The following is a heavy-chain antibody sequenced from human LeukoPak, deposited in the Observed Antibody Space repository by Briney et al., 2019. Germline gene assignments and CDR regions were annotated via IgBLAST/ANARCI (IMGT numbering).Heavy chain of an antibody. CDR1: GFTFSSYA. D-gene: IGHD1-20*01. J-gene: IGHJ6*03. V-gene: IGHV3-23*01. CDR2: ISGSGGST. CDR3: AKAAYNSQYYYYHYYMDV. Sequence: GGSLRLSCAASGFTFSSYAMSWVRQAPGKGLEWVSAISGSGGSTYYADSVKGRFTISRDNSKNTLYLQMNSLRAEDTAVYYCAKAAYNSQYYYYHYYMDVWGKGTTVTVSS.